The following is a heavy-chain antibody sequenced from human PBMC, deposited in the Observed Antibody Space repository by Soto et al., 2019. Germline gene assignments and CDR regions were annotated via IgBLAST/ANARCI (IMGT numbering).Heavy chain of an antibody. V-gene: IGHV3-30*04. CDR1: GFSFSRHT. J-gene: IGHJ4*02. D-gene: IGHD3-16*02. Sequence: GGSLRLSCAASGFSFSRHTMNWIRQAPGKGLEWVASISYDGTNKYYADSAKGRFTISRDNSKNTMSVQMDSLRAEDTAVYYCAKDRVRWGELSLLGYFDYWGQGTLVTVSS. CDR3: AKDRVRWGELSLLGYFDY. CDR2: ISYDGTNK.